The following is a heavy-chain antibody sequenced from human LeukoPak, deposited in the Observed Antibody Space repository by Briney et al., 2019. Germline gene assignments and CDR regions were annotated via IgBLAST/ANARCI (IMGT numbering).Heavy chain of an antibody. V-gene: IGHV4-4*07. CDR1: GGSISSYY. CDR3: ARRTIFGVVIDY. D-gene: IGHD3-3*01. Sequence: SETLSLTCTVSGGSISSYYWSWIRQPAGKGLEWIGRIYHSGSTYYNPSLKSRVTISVDTSKNQFSLKLSSVTAADTAVYYCARRTIFGVVIDYWGQGTLVTVSS. CDR2: IYHSGST. J-gene: IGHJ4*02.